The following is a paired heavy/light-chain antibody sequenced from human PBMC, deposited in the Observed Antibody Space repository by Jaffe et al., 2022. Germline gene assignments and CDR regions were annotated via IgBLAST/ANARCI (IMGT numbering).Light chain of an antibody. J-gene: IGKJ4*01. CDR2: WAS. CDR1: QSVLYSPNNKNY. V-gene: IGKV4-1*01. CDR3: QQYYSTLVT. Sequence: DIVMTQSPDSLAVSLGERATINCKSSQSVLYSPNNKNYLAWYQQKPGQPPKLLIYWASTRESGVPDRFSGSGSGTDFTLTISSLQAEDVAVYYCQQYYSTLVTFGGGTKVEIK.
Heavy chain of an antibody. CDR2: VYTTGTT. J-gene: IGHJ4*02. Sequence: QVQLQESGPGLVKPSQTLSLTCTVSGVSISSASYYWSWLRQPAGRGLEYIGRVYTTGTTIYNPSLESRVTISLDTSKNQFSLNLSSVTAADTAVYYCATFPASWDLVGDPDSYDYWGQGTLVTVSS. CDR3: ATFPASWDLVGDPDSYDY. D-gene: IGHD1-26*01. CDR1: GVSISSASYY. V-gene: IGHV4-61*02.